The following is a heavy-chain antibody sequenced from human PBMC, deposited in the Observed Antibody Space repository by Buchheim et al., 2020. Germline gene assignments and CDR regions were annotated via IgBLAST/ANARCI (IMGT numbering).Heavy chain of an antibody. CDR1: GFTFSSYA. CDR2: ISGSGGST. Sequence: EVQLLESGGGLVQPGGSLRLSCAASGFTFSSYAMSWVRQAPGKGLEWVSAISGSGGSTYYADSVKGRFTISSDNSKNTPYLQMNSLRAEDTAVYYCAKRNYYDSSGYLPYYYYGMDVWGQGTT. CDR3: AKRNYYDSSGYLPYYYYGMDV. D-gene: IGHD3-22*01. V-gene: IGHV3-23*01. J-gene: IGHJ6*02.